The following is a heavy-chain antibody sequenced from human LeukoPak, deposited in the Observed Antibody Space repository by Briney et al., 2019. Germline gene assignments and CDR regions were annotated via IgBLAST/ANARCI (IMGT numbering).Heavy chain of an antibody. J-gene: IGHJ6*02. CDR2: ISYDGSNK. CDR1: GFTFSSYA. Sequence: GGSLRLSCAASGFTFSSYAMHWVRQALGKGLEWVAVISYDGSNKYYADSVKGRFTISRDNSKNTLYLQMNSPRAEDTAVYYCARMLYDYYGMDVWGQGTTVTVSS. D-gene: IGHD2/OR15-2a*01. CDR3: ARMLYDYYGMDV. V-gene: IGHV3-30-3*01.